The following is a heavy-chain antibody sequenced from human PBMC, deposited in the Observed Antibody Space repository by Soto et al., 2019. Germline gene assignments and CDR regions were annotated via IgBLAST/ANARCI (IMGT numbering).Heavy chain of an antibody. CDR1: GGSISSSSYY. Sequence: SETLSLTCTVSGGSISSSSYYWGWIRQPPGKGLEWIGSIYYSGNTYYNPSLKSRVTISVDTSKNQFSLNLSSVTAADTAVYYCARVVRAVAGTGNFDYWGQGTLVTVSS. CDR3: ARVVRAVAGTGNFDY. D-gene: IGHD6-19*01. J-gene: IGHJ4*02. V-gene: IGHV4-39*01. CDR2: IYYSGNT.